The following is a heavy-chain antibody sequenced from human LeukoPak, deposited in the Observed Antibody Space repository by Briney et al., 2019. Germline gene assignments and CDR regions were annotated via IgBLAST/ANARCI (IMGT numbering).Heavy chain of an antibody. J-gene: IGHJ3*02. V-gene: IGHV3-48*03. CDR2: ISSSGSTI. CDR1: GFTFSSYE. D-gene: IGHD3-10*01. Sequence: GGSLRLSCAASGFTFSSYEMNWVRQAPGKGPEWVSYISSSGSTIYYADSVKGRFTISRDNAKNSLYLQMNSLRAEDTAVYYCAGHPRGITMVRGVIIQDAFDIWGQGTMVSVSS. CDR3: AGHPRGITMVRGVIIQDAFDI.